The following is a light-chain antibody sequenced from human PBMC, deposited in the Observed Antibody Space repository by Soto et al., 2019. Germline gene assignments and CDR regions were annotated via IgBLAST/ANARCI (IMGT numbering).Light chain of an antibody. CDR2: DVS. CDR3: QQYHRYST. CDR1: QSINAW. V-gene: IGKV1-5*01. Sequence: DIQMTQAPSTLSASVGDTITITCRASQSINAWLAWYQQKPGKAPKLLIYDVSTLDSGVPSRFSGSASGTEFTLTISSLESDDFATYYCQQYHRYSTFGQGT. J-gene: IGKJ1*01.